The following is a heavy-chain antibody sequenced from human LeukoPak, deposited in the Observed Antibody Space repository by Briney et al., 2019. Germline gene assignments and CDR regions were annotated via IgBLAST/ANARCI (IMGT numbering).Heavy chain of an antibody. CDR1: GGSFRSSSYY. CDR2: IYYSGST. Sequence: SETLSLTCTVSGGSFRSSSYYWGWIRQTPGKGLEWIGCIYYSGSTYYNPSLKSRVTISVDTSKNQFSLKLSSVTAADTAVYYCARGDAVDRVLRYFDWLLPFDYWGQGTLVTVSS. J-gene: IGHJ4*02. CDR3: ARGDAVDRVLRYFDWLLPFDY. D-gene: IGHD3-9*01. V-gene: IGHV4-39*07.